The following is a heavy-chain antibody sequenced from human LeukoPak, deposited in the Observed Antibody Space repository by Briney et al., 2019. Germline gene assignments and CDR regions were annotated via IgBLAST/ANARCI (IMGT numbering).Heavy chain of an antibody. D-gene: IGHD3-3*01. J-gene: IGHJ4*02. Sequence: KASETLSLTCTVSGGSISSYYWSWIRQPPGTGLEWIGYIYYSGSTNYNPSLKSRVTISVDTSKNQFSLKLSSVTAADTAVYYCARSLLYYDFWSGYPVWGYWGQGTLVTVSS. V-gene: IGHV4-59*08. CDR3: ARSLLYYDFWSGYPVWGY. CDR1: GGSISSYY. CDR2: IYYSGST.